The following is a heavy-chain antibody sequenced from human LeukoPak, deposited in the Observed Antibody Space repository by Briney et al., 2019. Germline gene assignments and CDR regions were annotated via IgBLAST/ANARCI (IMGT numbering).Heavy chain of an antibody. Sequence: GGSLRLSCAASGFTFSSYEMNWVRQAPGKGLEWVSYISSSGGTIYYADSVKGRFTISRDNAKNSLYLQMNSLRAEDTAVYYCARARTTVFDYWGQGTLVTVSS. D-gene: IGHD4-17*01. CDR1: GFTFSSYE. J-gene: IGHJ4*02. CDR3: ARARTTVFDY. V-gene: IGHV3-48*03. CDR2: ISSSGGTI.